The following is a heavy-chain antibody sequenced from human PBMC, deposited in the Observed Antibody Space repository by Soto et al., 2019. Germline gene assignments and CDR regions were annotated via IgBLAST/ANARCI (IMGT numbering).Heavy chain of an antibody. Sequence: SVKVSCKASGGTFSSYAISWVRQAPGQGLEWMGGIIPIFGTANYAQKFQGRATITADESTSTAYMELSSLRSEDTALYYCARGSQGLGTGTTYSWGQGTLVTVSS. J-gene: IGHJ5*02. CDR2: IIPIFGTA. CDR3: ARGSQGLGTGTTYS. CDR1: GGTFSSYA. V-gene: IGHV1-69*13. D-gene: IGHD1-7*01.